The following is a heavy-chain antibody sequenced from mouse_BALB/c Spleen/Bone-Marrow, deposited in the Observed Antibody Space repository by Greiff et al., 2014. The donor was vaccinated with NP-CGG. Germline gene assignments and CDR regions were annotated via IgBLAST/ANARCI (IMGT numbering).Heavy chain of an antibody. Sequence: EVQRVESGGGLVQPGGSRKLSCAASGFTFSSLGMHWVRQTPEKGLEWVAYISSGSSTIYYADTVKGRFTISRDNPKNTLFLQVTSLRSEDTAMYYCTRGGNWDDLDYWGQGTTLTISS. CDR1: GFTFSSLG. CDR2: ISSGSSTI. D-gene: IGHD4-1*01. J-gene: IGHJ2*01. V-gene: IGHV5-17*02. CDR3: TRGGNWDDLDY.